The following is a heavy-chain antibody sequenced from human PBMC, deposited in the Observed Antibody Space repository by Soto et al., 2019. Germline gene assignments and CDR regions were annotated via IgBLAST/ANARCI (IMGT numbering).Heavy chain of an antibody. Sequence: QVQLQQWGAGLLKPSETLSLTCAVYGVSFSGYYWSWIRQPPGKGLEWIGEINHSGSTNYNPSRKGRVTISVDTSKNQFSLKLSSVTAADTAVYYCASLELNGGRWGQGTLVTVSS. CDR1: GVSFSGYY. D-gene: IGHD2-8*01. CDR2: INHSGST. J-gene: IGHJ4*02. CDR3: ASLELNGGR. V-gene: IGHV4-34*01.